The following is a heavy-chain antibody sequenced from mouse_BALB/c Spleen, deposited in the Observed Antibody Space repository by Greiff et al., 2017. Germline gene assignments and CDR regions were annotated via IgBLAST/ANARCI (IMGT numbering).Heavy chain of an antibody. CDR3: ASGSTTVVANFDY. D-gene: IGHD1-1*01. V-gene: IGHV3-6*02. J-gene: IGHJ2*01. Sequence: VQLKESGPGLVKPSQSLSLTCSVTGYSITSGYYWNWIRQFPGNKLEWMGYISYDGSNNYNPSLKNRISITRDTSKNQFFLKLNSVTTEDTATYYCASGSTTVVANFDYWGKGTTLTVAS. CDR1: GYSITSGYY. CDR2: ISYDGSN.